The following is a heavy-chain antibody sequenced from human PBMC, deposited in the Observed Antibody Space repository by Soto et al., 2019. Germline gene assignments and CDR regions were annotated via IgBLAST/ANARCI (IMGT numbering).Heavy chain of an antibody. Sequence: ASVKVSCKASGYTFTSYGISWVRQAPGQWLEWMGWIRVYNGNTNYAQKHQGRVTMTTDTSTSTAYMELRSLKSDDTAVYYCARVSYTMSTNYYLDHWGQGTPVTVSS. J-gene: IGHJ4*02. CDR3: ARVSYTMSTNYYLDH. D-gene: IGHD3-10*02. CDR2: IRVYNGNT. CDR1: GYTFTSYG. V-gene: IGHV1-18*01.